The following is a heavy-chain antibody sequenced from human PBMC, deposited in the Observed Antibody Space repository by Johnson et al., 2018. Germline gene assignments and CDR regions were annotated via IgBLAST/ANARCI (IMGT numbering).Heavy chain of an antibody. J-gene: IGHJ1*01. Sequence: QVQLQESGPGLVKPSETLSLTCTVSGGSISSSSYYWGWIRQPPGKGLEWIGSIYYSGSTYYNPSLKSRVTISVDTSKNQFSLKLSSVPAADTAVYYCARDPGLLGDSSGYYPEYFQHWGQGTLVTVSS. CDR3: ARDPGLLGDSSGYYPEYFQH. V-gene: IGHV4-39*02. CDR2: IYYSGST. D-gene: IGHD3-22*01. CDR1: GGSISSSSYY.